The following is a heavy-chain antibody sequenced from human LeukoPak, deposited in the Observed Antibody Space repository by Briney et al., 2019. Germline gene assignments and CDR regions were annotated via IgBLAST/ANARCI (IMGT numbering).Heavy chain of an antibody. CDR1: GFTFNSYA. CDR2: ISTSTSSI. CDR3: ARGRDDYFLNY. Sequence: GGSLRLSCAASGFTFNSYAMSWVRQAPGRGLEWVSSISTSTSSIYYADSVKGRFTISRDNAKNSLSLQMNSLRVEDTAVYYCARGRDDYFLNYWGQGTLVTVSS. D-gene: IGHD2/OR15-2a*01. V-gene: IGHV3-21*01. J-gene: IGHJ4*02.